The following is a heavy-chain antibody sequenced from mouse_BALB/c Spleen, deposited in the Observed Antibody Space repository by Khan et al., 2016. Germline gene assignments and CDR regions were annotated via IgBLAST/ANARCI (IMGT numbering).Heavy chain of an antibody. J-gene: IGHJ4*01. CDR3: ARDGWGYYAMDY. V-gene: IGHV2-6-7*01. CDR2: IWGDGST. D-gene: IGHD2-2*01. Sequence: QGQLKQSGPGLVAPSQSLSITCTVSGCSLIGYGVNWVRQPPGKGLEWLGMIWGDGSTDYNSALKSRLNITKDNSKSQVFVKVNSLQTDDTARYYCARDGWGYYAMDYWGQGTSVTVSS. CDR1: GCSLIGYG.